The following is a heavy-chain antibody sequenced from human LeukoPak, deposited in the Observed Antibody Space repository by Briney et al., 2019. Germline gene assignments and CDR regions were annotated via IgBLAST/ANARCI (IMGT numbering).Heavy chain of an antibody. J-gene: IGHJ4*02. D-gene: IGHD3-10*01. CDR2: INHSGST. Sequence: SETLSLTCAVYGGSFSGYYWSWIRQPPGKGLEWIGEINHSGSTNYNPSLKSRITISVDTSKIQFSLKLSSVTAADTAVYYCARVHRRVRGAGVDYWGQGTLVTVSS. CDR3: ARVHRRVRGAGVDY. CDR1: GGSFSGYY. V-gene: IGHV4-34*01.